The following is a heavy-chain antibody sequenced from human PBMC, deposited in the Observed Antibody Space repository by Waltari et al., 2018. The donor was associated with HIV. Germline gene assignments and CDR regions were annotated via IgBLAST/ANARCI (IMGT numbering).Heavy chain of an antibody. CDR3: ARGIPAGRYETLTGQDY. CDR1: GYTFTSCD. V-gene: IGHV1-8*01. Sequence: QVQLVQSGAEVKTPGASVKVSCKASGYTFTSCDINWVRQATGQGLEWMGWMNPKSGNTGYAQKFQGRVTMTRNAAITTAYMELSSLRSEDTAVYFCARGIPAGRYETLTGQDYWGQGTLVTVSS. CDR2: MNPKSGNT. D-gene: IGHD3-9*01. J-gene: IGHJ4*02.